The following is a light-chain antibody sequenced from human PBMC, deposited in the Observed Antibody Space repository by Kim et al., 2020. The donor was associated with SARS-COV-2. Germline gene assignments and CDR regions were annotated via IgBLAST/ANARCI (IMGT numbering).Light chain of an antibody. J-gene: IGKJ4*01. Sequence: EIVLTQSPATLSLSPGERATLSCRASQSVSGSLGWYQQKPGQAPRLLIYSASIRATGIPARFSGSGSGTDFTLTISSLEPEDFAVYYCQHRKSWPLTFGGGTKLEI. CDR1: QSVSGS. V-gene: IGKV3-11*01. CDR3: QHRKSWPLT. CDR2: SAS.